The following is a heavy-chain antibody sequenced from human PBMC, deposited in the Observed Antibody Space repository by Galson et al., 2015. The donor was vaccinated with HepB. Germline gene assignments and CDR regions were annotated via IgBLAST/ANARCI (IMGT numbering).Heavy chain of an antibody. CDR3: ARPTNLWVDAFDI. CDR2: INPSGGST. V-gene: IGHV1-46*01. J-gene: IGHJ3*02. Sequence: SVKVSCKASGYTFTSYYMHWVRQAPGQGLEWMGIINPSGGSTSYAQKFQGRVTMTRDTSTSTVYMELSSLRSEDTAVYYCARPTNLWVDAFDIWGQGTMVTVSS. CDR1: GYTFTSYY. D-gene: IGHD3-10*01.